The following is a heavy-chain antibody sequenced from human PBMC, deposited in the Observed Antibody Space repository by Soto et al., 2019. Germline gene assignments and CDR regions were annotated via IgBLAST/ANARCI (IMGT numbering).Heavy chain of an antibody. Sequence: SETLSLTCTVSGGSISSSSYYWGWIRQPPGKGLEWIGSIYYSGSTYYNPSLKSRVTISVDTSKNQFSLKLSSVTAADTAVYYCARQAAYYYGSGSTRGPWGQGTLVTV. CDR1: GGSISSSSYY. D-gene: IGHD3-10*01. J-gene: IGHJ5*02. V-gene: IGHV4-39*01. CDR3: ARQAAYYYGSGSTRGP. CDR2: IYYSGST.